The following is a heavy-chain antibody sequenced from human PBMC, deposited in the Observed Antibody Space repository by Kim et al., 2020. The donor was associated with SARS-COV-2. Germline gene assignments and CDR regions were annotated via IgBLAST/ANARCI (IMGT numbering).Heavy chain of an antibody. D-gene: IGHD2-21*02. CDR2: ISYDGSNK. CDR3: ERDICGGDCYSVDRGDAFEN. V-gene: IGHV3-33*05. J-gene: IGHJ3*02. CDR1: GFTFSSYG. Sequence: GGSLRLSCAASGFTFSSYGMHWVRQAPGKGLEWVAVISYDGSNKYYADSVKGRFTISRNNSKNTLYLQMNSLRAEDTAVYYCERDICGGDCYSVDRGDAFENWRQGTMVTVSS.